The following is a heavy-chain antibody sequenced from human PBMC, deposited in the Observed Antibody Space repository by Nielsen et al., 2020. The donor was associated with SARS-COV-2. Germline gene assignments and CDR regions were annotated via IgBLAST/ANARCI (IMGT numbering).Heavy chain of an antibody. V-gene: IGHV4-38-2*02. Sequence: SETLSLTCTVSGYSITRGYYWGWIRQPPGKGLEWIGSVYHSGDPSYTPSLKSRVNPSLKSRVTISDDTSKNQFSLKLTSVTAADTAVYYCRATIDDKDFWGQGTLVTVSS. J-gene: IGHJ4*02. CDR3: RATIDDKDF. CDR1: GYSITRGYY. CDR2: VYHSGDP. D-gene: IGHD5-12*01.